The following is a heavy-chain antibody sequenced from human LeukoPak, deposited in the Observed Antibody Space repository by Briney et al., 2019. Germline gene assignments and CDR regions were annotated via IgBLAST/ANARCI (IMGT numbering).Heavy chain of an antibody. CDR1: GYTFTNYD. D-gene: IGHD2-2*01. CDR2: MNPDSGNT. V-gene: IGHV1-8*03. Sequence: SVKLSFKASGYTFTNYDINWVRQATGQGLEWMGWMNPDSGNTGYAQKFQGRVTITRNTSISTAYMELSSLRSEDTALYYCARGPYCRSTSCPYYLDVWGKGTTVTVSS. J-gene: IGHJ6*03. CDR3: ARGPYCRSTSCPYYLDV.